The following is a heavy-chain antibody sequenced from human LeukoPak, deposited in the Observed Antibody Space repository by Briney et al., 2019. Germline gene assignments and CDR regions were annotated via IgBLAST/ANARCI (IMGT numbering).Heavy chain of an antibody. CDR3: ARGRGIVGATQDI. V-gene: IGHV3-30-3*01. Sequence: PGGSLRLSCAASGFTFSSYAMHWVRQAPCKGLEWVAVISYDGSNKYYADSVKGRFTISRDNSKNTLYLQMNSLRAEDTAVYYCARGRGIVGATQDIWGQGTMVTVSS. CDR2: ISYDGSNK. J-gene: IGHJ3*02. D-gene: IGHD1-26*01. CDR1: GFTFSSYA.